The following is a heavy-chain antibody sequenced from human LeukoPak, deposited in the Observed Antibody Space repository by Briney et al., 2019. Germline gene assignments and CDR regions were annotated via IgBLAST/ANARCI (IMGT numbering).Heavy chain of an antibody. Sequence: SETLSLTCTVSGGTISRYYWSWIRQPPGKGLEWIAYIDYSGSTNYNPSLKSRLTLSLDASKNQFSLKLSSVTAADTAVYDCARDRRRDRLHAFDIWGQGTMVTVSS. J-gene: IGHJ3*02. D-gene: IGHD1-26*01. CDR2: IDYSGST. V-gene: IGHV4-59*01. CDR3: ARDRRRDRLHAFDI. CDR1: GGTISRYY.